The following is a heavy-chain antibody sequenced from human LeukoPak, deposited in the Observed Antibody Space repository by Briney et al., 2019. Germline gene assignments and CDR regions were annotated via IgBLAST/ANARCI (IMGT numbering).Heavy chain of an antibody. V-gene: IGHV1-2*02. CDR1: GYTFTGYY. CDR2: INPNSGGT. D-gene: IGHD7-27*01. J-gene: IGHJ4*02. Sequence: ASVKVSCKASGYTFTGYYMHWVRQAPGQGLEWMGWINPNSGGTNYAQKFQGRVTMTRDTSISTAYMELSRLRSDDTAVYYCARVFPNWGYALDYWGQGTLVTVSS. CDR3: ARVFPNWGYALDY.